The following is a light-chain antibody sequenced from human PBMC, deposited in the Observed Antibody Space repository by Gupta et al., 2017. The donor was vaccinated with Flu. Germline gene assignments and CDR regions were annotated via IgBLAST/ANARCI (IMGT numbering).Light chain of an antibody. CDR2: LNSDGSH. Sequence: VKITCTLSSGNSTDAIEWHQQQPEKGPRYVMKLNSDGSHTRGDATPDRFSGSSSGADRYPTMSSSQAEDEDDYDCQTGGTGIWVFGGGTKLTVL. J-gene: IGLJ3*02. CDR3: QTGGTGIWV. CDR1: SGNSTDA. V-gene: IGLV4-69*01.